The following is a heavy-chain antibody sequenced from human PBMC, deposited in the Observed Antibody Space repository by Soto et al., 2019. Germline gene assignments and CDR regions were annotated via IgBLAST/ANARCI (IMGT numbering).Heavy chain of an antibody. J-gene: IGHJ5*01. Sequence: QVQLVESGGGVVQPGRSLRLTCAASGFIFSGSGMHWVRQAPGKGLEWVALVSNDGIRKYYGDSVKGRFTISRDNAENTLYLQMNSLRAEDTAVYYCARWVGGSMYDNSGKYDSWCHGTLVTVSS. D-gene: IGHD3-22*01. CDR2: VSNDGIRK. V-gene: IGHV3-30*03. CDR3: ARWVGGSMYDNSGKYDS. CDR1: GFIFSGSG.